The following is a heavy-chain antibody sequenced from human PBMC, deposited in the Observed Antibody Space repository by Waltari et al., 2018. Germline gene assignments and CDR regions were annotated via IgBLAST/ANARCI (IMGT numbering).Heavy chain of an antibody. CDR2: IVVGSGNT. Sequence: QMQLVQSGPEVKKPGTSVKVSCKASGFTFTSSAIQWVRQARGQRLEWIGWIVVGSGNTNYAQKFQERVTITRDMSTSTAYMELSSLRSEDTAVYYCAADTTYYYGSGSYSLNTWGQGTLVTVSS. CDR1: GFTFTSSA. D-gene: IGHD3-10*01. V-gene: IGHV1-58*02. CDR3: AADTTYYYGSGSYSLNT. J-gene: IGHJ5*02.